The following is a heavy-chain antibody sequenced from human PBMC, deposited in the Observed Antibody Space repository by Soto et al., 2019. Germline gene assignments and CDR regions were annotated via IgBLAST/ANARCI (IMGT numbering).Heavy chain of an antibody. CDR1: GFTFSDYY. J-gene: IGHJ6*02. Sequence: PVGSLRLSCAASGFTFSDYYMSWIRQAPGKGLEWVSYISSSGSIIYYADSVKGRFTISRDNAKNSLYLQMNSLRAEDTAVYYCARQKAWTGEWLSLYAPGMDVWGQGTTVTVSS. CDR3: ARQKAWTGEWLSLYAPGMDV. CDR2: ISSSGSII. V-gene: IGHV3-11*01. D-gene: IGHD3-22*01.